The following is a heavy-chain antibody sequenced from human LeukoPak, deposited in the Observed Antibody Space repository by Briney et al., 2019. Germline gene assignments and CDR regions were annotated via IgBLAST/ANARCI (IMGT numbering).Heavy chain of an antibody. CDR1: GFTFSSYS. CDR2: ISSSSSYI. V-gene: IGHV3-21*01. D-gene: IGHD6-13*01. Sequence: GGSLRLSCAASGFTFSSYSMNWVRQAPGKGLEWVSSISSSSSYIYYADSVKGRFTISRDNAKNSLYLQMNSPRAEDTAVYYCARRWGNSSPFDYWGQGTLVTVSS. J-gene: IGHJ4*02. CDR3: ARRWGNSSPFDY.